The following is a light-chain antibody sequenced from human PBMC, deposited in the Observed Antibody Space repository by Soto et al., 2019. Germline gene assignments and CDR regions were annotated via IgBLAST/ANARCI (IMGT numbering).Light chain of an antibody. Sequence: VLTQPPSVSGAPGQRVTISCPGSSSNIGAGYDVNWYRQLPGTAPKLLIYGNSDRPSGVPDRFSGSKSGTSASLAITGLQAEDEADYFCQSYDRSLRTYVFGTGTKVTVL. J-gene: IGLJ1*01. CDR1: SSNIGAGYD. CDR3: QSYDRSLRTYV. V-gene: IGLV1-40*01. CDR2: GNS.